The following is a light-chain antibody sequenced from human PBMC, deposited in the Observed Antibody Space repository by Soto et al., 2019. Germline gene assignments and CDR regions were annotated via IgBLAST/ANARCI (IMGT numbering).Light chain of an antibody. Sequence: IQMTQSPSTRSASFVDRFTITCRASHNIERWMAWYQQKRGRAPSLLIFDATTLHSGVPSRFSGGGSGTEFTLTINGLQPDDFATYYCQQFAKSSTFGQGTKVDI. CDR3: QQFAKSST. CDR2: DAT. V-gene: IGKV1-5*01. J-gene: IGKJ1*01. CDR1: HNIERW.